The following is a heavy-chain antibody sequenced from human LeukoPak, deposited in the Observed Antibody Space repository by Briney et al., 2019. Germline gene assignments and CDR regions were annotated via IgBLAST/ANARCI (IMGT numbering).Heavy chain of an antibody. J-gene: IGHJ4*02. D-gene: IGHD6-19*01. CDR2: IYHSGST. Sequence: SETLSLTCTVSGYSISSGYYWGWIRQPPGKGLEWIGSIYHSGSTYYNPSLKSRVTISVDTSKNQFSLKLSSVTAADTAVYYCARADGGSGWYDYWGQGTLVTVSS. V-gene: IGHV4-38-2*02. CDR1: GYSISSGYY. CDR3: ARADGGSGWYDY.